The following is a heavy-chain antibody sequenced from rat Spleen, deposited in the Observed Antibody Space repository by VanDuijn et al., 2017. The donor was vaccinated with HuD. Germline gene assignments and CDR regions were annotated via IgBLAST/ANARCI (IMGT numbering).Heavy chain of an antibody. CDR2: ISPGGGST. D-gene: IGHD1-12*01. Sequence: EVQLVESGGGLVQPGRSLKLSCAASGFSFSNYYMAWVRQAPTEGLEWVAYISPGGGSTYHRDSVKGRFTISRDNAESTLYLQMDSLRSEDTATYYCAKGVTMMDAWGQGASVTVSS. V-gene: IGHV5-27*01. J-gene: IGHJ4*01. CDR1: GFSFSNYY. CDR3: AKGVTMMDA.